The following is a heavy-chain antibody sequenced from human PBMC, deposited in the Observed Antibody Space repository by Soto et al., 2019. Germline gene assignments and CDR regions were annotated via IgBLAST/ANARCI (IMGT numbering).Heavy chain of an antibody. D-gene: IGHD3-22*01. CDR3: AREYYYDSSGYTPYIDY. CDR2: ISSSGSTI. J-gene: IGHJ4*02. V-gene: IGHV3-11*01. Sequence: GGSLRLSCAASGFTFSDYYMSWIRQAPGTGLEWVSYISSSGSTIYYADSVKGRFTISRDNAKNSLYLQMNSLRAEDTAVYYCAREYYYDSSGYTPYIDYWGQGTLVTVS. CDR1: GFTFSDYY.